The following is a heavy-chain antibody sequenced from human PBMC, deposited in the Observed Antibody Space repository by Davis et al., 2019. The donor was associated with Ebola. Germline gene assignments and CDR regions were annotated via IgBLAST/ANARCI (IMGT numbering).Heavy chain of an antibody. CDR3: ATDSPFDY. Sequence: GGSLRLSCEASGFSFRDYRICWVRQAPGKGLEWVANIERDGKDKYYQDSVKGRFTISRDNAKKAVYLQMNRLRVEDTAVYYYATDSPFDYWGQGTPVTVSS. CDR1: GFSFRDYR. V-gene: IGHV3-7*03. J-gene: IGHJ4*02. CDR2: IERDGKDK. D-gene: IGHD3/OR15-3a*01.